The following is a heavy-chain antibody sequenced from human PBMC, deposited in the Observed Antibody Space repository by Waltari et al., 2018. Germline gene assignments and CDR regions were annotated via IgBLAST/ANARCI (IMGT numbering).Heavy chain of an antibody. CDR1: GYTLTELS. V-gene: IGHV1-24*01. J-gene: IGHJ5*02. CDR3: ATGGFLITFGGVIS. CDR2: FDPEDGET. Sequence: KVSGYTLTELSMHWVRQAPGKGLEWMGGFDPEDGETIYAQKFQGRVTMTEDTSTDTAYMELSSLRSEDTAVYYCATGGFLITFGGVISWGQGTLVTVSS. D-gene: IGHD3-16*01.